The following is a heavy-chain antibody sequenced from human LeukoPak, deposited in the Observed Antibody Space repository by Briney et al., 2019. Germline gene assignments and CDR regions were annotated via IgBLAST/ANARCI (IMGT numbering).Heavy chain of an antibody. CDR3: ARLGYSSGNWFDP. Sequence: SETLSLTCTVSGGSISSSSYYWGWLRQPPGKGLEWIGSIYFRGSTYYNPSLKSRVTISVDTSKNQFSLKLSSVTAADTAVYYCARLGYSSGNWFDPWGQGTLVTVSS. V-gene: IGHV4-39*01. CDR1: GGSISSSSYY. D-gene: IGHD6-19*01. J-gene: IGHJ5*02. CDR2: IYFRGST.